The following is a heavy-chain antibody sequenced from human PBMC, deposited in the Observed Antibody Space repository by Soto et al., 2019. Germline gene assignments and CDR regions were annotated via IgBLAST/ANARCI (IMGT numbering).Heavy chain of an antibody. Sequence: GGSLRLSCAASGFTFSSYEMNWVRQAPGKGLEWVSYISSSGSTIYYADSVKGRFTISRDNAKNSLYLQMNSLRAEDTAVYYCARDYYDSSGYGYYYYYGMDVWGQGTTVTAP. D-gene: IGHD3-22*01. V-gene: IGHV3-48*03. CDR1: GFTFSSYE. CDR2: ISSSGSTI. J-gene: IGHJ6*02. CDR3: ARDYYDSSGYGYYYYYGMDV.